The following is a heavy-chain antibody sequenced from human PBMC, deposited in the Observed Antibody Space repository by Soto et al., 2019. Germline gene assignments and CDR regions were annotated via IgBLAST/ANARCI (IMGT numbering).Heavy chain of an antibody. Sequence: PGGSLRLSCAASGFTFSSYAMSWVRQAPGKGLEWVSSISSSSSYIYYADSVKGRFTISRDNAKNSLYLQMNSLRAEDTAVYYCARDTTELRYFDWPFPGRFDPWGQGTLVTVSS. V-gene: IGHV3-21*01. D-gene: IGHD3-9*01. CDR1: GFTFSSYA. CDR2: ISSSSSYI. J-gene: IGHJ5*02. CDR3: ARDTTELRYFDWPFPGRFDP.